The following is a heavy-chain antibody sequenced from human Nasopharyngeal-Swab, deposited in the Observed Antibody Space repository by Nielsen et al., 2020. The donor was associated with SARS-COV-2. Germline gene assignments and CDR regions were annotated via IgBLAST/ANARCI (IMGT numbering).Heavy chain of an antibody. V-gene: IGHV4-34*12. CDR2: IIHSGST. J-gene: IGHJ5*02. D-gene: IGHD6-19*01. CDR1: GGSFSGYS. CDR3: ARISGWYWLDP. Sequence: GSLRLSCAVYGGSFSGYSWIWVRQPPGKGLEWTGQIIHSGSTNYNPSLKSRVTISADTSKNQLSLKVNSVTAADTAVYYCARISGWYWLDPWGQGTLVTVSS.